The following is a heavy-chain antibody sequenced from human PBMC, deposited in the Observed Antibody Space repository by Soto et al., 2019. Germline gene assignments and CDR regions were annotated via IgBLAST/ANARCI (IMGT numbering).Heavy chain of an antibody. D-gene: IGHD3-9*01. CDR1: GYTFTGYQ. CDR3: ARGRDILSPGN. J-gene: IGHJ4*02. V-gene: IGHV1-2*02. CDR2: FNPNSGGT. Sequence: QVQLVQSGAEVKKPGASVKVSCKACGYTFTGYQMHWVRQAPGQGHECMGWFNPNSGGTNYAQKFQGKVTMSRDTSISTAYMELNRLTSDDTAVYYSARGRDILSPGNWGQGTLVSVTS.